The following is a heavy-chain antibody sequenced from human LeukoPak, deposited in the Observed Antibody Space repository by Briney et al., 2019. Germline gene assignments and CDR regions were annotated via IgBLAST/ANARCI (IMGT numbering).Heavy chain of an antibody. Sequence: SETLSLTCTVSGDSISSANYYWSWIRQHPGKGLEWIGYISYNGNTYYSSSLKSRVTISVDTSKNRFSLELSSVTAADTAVYYCARPYTTRRTGDFDCWGQGILVTVSS. V-gene: IGHV4-39*01. J-gene: IGHJ4*02. CDR1: GDSISSANYY. D-gene: IGHD1-26*01. CDR3: ARPYTTRRTGDFDC. CDR2: ISYNGNT.